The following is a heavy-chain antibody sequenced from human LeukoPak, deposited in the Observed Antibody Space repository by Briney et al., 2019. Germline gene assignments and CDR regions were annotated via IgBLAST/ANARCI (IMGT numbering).Heavy chain of an antibody. CDR2: INHSGST. J-gene: IGHJ4*02. D-gene: IGHD6-13*01. CDR1: GGSFSGYY. CDR3: ARGPVGSSWYGMGFDY. V-gene: IGHV4-34*01. Sequence: SETLSLTCAVYGGSFSGYYWSWIRQPPGKGLEWIGEINHSGSTNYNPSLKSRVTISVDTSKNQFSLKLSSVTAADTAVYYCARGPVGSSWYGMGFDYWGQGTLVTVSS.